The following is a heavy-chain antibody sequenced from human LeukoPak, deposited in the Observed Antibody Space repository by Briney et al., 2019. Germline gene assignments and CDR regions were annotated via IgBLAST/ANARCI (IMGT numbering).Heavy chain of an antibody. CDR1: GGSFSGYY. V-gene: IGHV4-34*01. J-gene: IGHJ4*02. D-gene: IGHD3-10*01. CDR3: AREAMVRGVNNFDY. CDR2: INHSGST. Sequence: SETLSLTCAVYGGSFSGYYWSWIRQPPGKGLEWIGEINHSGSTDYNPSLKSRVTISVDTSKNQFSLKLSSVTAADTAVYYCAREAMVRGVNNFDYWGQGTLVTVSS.